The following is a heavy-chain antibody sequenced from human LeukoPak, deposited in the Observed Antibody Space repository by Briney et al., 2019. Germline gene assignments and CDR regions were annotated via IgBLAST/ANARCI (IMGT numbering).Heavy chain of an antibody. CDR3: ARDEGSY. CDR2: IYHSGST. V-gene: IGHV4-34*01. CDR1: GGSFSGDY. Sequence: PSETLSLTCAVYGGSFSGDYWSWIRQPPGKGLEWIGYIYHSGSTYYNPSLKSRVTISVDRSKNQFSLKLSSVTAADTAVYYCARDEGSYWGQGTLVTVSS. D-gene: IGHD3-10*01. J-gene: IGHJ4*02.